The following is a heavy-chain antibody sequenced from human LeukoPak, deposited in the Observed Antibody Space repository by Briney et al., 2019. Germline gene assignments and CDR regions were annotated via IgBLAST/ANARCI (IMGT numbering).Heavy chain of an antibody. CDR2: MNPANGNS. Sequence: VASVKVSCKASGYTFTRYDINWVRQAPGQGLERMGWMNPANGNSGFAQNFQGRITLTRDTSLRTAYMDLSTLRSEDTAIYYCARRLRNDAFDIWGQGTMVIVSS. CDR3: ARRLRNDAFDI. V-gene: IGHV1-8*01. J-gene: IGHJ3*02. CDR1: GYTFTRYD.